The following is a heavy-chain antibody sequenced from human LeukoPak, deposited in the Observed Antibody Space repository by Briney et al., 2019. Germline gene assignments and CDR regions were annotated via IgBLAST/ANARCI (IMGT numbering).Heavy chain of an antibody. V-gene: IGHV3-23*01. D-gene: IGHD2-15*01. CDR2: ISGSGGST. Sequence: PGGTLRLSCAASGFTFSSYGMSWVRQAPGKGLGWVSAISGSGGSTYYADSVKGRFTISRDNSKNTLYLQMNSLRAEDTAVYYCAKDGGGPYCSGGSCYHFDYWGQGTLVTVSS. J-gene: IGHJ4*02. CDR3: AKDGGGPYCSGGSCYHFDY. CDR1: GFTFSSYG.